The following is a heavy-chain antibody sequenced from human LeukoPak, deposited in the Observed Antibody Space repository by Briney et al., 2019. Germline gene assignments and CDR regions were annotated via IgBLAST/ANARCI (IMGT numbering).Heavy chain of an antibody. CDR2: IIPIFGTA. V-gene: IGHV1-69*13. CDR1: GYTFTSYA. D-gene: IGHD5-18*01. CDR3: ARVDTAMVEAFDI. J-gene: IGHJ3*02. Sequence: ASVKVSCKASGYTFTSYAMNWVRQAPGQGLEWMGGIIPIFGTANYAQKFQGRVTITADESTSTAYMELSSLRSEDTAVYYCARVDTAMVEAFDIWGQGTMVTVSS.